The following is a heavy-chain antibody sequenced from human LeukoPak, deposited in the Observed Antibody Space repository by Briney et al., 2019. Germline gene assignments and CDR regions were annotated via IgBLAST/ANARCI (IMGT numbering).Heavy chain of an antibody. Sequence: SETLSLTCTVSGGSISSYYWSWIRQPPGKGLEWNGYIYYSGSTNYNPSLKSRVTISVDTSKNQFSLRLSSVTAADTAVYYCARGIWGSYRSYYYYYYMDVWGKGTTVTVSS. J-gene: IGHJ6*03. V-gene: IGHV4-59*01. CDR2: IYYSGST. CDR3: ARGIWGSYRSYYYYYYMDV. CDR1: GGSISSYY. D-gene: IGHD3-16*02.